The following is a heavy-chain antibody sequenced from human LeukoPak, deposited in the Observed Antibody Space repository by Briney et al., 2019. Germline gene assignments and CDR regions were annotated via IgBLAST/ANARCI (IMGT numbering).Heavy chain of an antibody. J-gene: IGHJ6*02. CDR1: GITVSSSY. CDR3: AKDCSGGSCYYYYYYGMDV. D-gene: IGHD2-15*01. Sequence: GGSLRLSCAASGITVSSSYMSWVRQAPGKGLEWVSAISGSGGSTYYADSVKGRFTISRDNSKNTLYLQMNSLRAEDTAVYYCAKDCSGGSCYYYYYYGMDVWGQGTTVTVSS. V-gene: IGHV3-23*01. CDR2: ISGSGGST.